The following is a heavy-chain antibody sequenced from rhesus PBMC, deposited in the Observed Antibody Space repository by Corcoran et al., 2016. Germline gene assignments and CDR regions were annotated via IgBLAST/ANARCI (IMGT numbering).Heavy chain of an antibody. CDR1: GGSISGYYY. Sequence: QVKLQQWGEGLVKPSETLSLTCAVYGGSISGYYYWSWIRQPPGKGLVWIGYIYGHTATTNYNPSLKNRFTISKDTSKNQFSLKLSSVTAADTAVYYCARASTGSGSFFAFDFWGQGLRVTVSS. D-gene: IGHD3-16*01. CDR3: ARASTGSGSFFAFDF. V-gene: IGHV4-73*01. J-gene: IGHJ3*01. CDR2: IYGHTATT.